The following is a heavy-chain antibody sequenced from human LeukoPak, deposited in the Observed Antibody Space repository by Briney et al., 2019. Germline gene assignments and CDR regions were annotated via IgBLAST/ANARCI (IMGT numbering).Heavy chain of an antibody. Sequence: SSVKVSCKASAGTFSSYAISWVRQAPGQGLEWMGRIIPIFGTANYAQKFQGRVTITTDESTSTAYMELSSLRSEDTAVYYCARDYRVAGVQFDYWGQGTLVTVS. CDR3: ARDYRVAGVQFDY. CDR1: AGTFSSYA. J-gene: IGHJ4*02. D-gene: IGHD6-19*01. CDR2: IIPIFGTA. V-gene: IGHV1-69*05.